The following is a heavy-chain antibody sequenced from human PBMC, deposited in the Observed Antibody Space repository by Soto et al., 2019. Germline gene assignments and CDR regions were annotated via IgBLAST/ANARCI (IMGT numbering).Heavy chain of an antibody. J-gene: IGHJ4*02. Sequence: LSCVGSGFTFSDNYISWIRQAPGKGLEWLSYISSSGTTIYYADSVKGRFTMSRDNPKNSVYLQMNSLRAEDTAVYYCAREAGKVDYWGQGTLVTVSS. CDR1: GFTFSDNY. D-gene: IGHD6-19*01. V-gene: IGHV3-11*01. CDR3: AREAGKVDY. CDR2: ISSSGTTI.